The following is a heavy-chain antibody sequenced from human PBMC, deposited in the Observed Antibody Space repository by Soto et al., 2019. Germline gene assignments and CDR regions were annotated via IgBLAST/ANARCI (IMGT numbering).Heavy chain of an antibody. CDR1: GFTFTDHY. Sequence: QVQLVESGGGLVKPGGSLRLSCTASGFTFTDHYMTWIRQAPGKGLEWVSYINSGGGNIYYADSVRGRFTISRDNAKNSVYLQMSSLRAETTAIYYCARDIRGAYWGQGPLVLVS. CDR2: INSGGGNI. D-gene: IGHD3-10*01. J-gene: IGHJ4*02. CDR3: ARDIRGAY. V-gene: IGHV3-11*01.